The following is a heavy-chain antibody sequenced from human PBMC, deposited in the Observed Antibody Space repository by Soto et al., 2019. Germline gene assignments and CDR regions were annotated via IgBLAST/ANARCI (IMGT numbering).Heavy chain of an antibody. CDR1: GGSISSYY. V-gene: IGHV4-59*01. CDR3: ARSDSSGYYYVQEFDY. Sequence: PSETLSLTCTVSGGSISSYYWSWIRQPPGKGLEWIGYIYSGSTNYNPFLKSRVTISVDTSKNQFSLKLSSVTAADTAVYYCARSDSSGYYYVQEFDYWGQGTLVTVSS. J-gene: IGHJ4*02. D-gene: IGHD3-22*01. CDR2: IYSGST.